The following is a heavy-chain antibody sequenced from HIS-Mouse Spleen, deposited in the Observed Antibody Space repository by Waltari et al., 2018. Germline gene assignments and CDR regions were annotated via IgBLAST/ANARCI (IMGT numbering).Heavy chain of an antibody. CDR1: GYSISSGYY. D-gene: IGHD3-10*01. CDR3: ARVGAGFGELGARLAFDY. J-gene: IGHJ4*02. CDR2: IYQSGGT. Sequence: QVQLQESGPGLVKPSETLSLTCTVSGYSISSGYYWGWTRQPPGRGLECIGGIYQSGGTSYNPSLKSRVTISVDTSKNQFSLKLSSVPAADTAVYYCARVGAGFGELGARLAFDYWGQGTLVTVSS. V-gene: IGHV4-38-2*02.